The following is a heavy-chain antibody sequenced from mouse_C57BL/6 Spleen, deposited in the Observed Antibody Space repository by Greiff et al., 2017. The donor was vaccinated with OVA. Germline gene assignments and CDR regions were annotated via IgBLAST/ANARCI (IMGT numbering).Heavy chain of an antibody. CDR1: GYTFTSYW. D-gene: IGHD3-2*02. Sequence: QVQLQQSGAELVRPGTSVKLSCKASGYTFTSYWMHWVKQRPGQGLEWIGVIDPSDSYTNYNQKFKGKATLTVDTSSSTAYMQLSSLTSEDSAVYYCARGPTDSSGYLYAMDYWGQGTSVTVSS. J-gene: IGHJ4*01. CDR2: IDPSDSYT. CDR3: ARGPTDSSGYLYAMDY. V-gene: IGHV1-59*01.